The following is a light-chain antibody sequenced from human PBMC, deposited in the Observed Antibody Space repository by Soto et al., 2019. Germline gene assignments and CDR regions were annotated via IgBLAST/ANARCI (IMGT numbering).Light chain of an antibody. Sequence: EIVLTQSPGTLTLSPGERATLSCRASQSVYSNYLAWYQQKPGQAPRLLIYGASSRATGIPDRCIGSGSGRDFTLAISRLEPEDFGVYYCQQYGNSPPYTFGQGTKVDIK. CDR3: QQYGNSPPYT. V-gene: IGKV3-20*01. J-gene: IGKJ2*01. CDR1: QSVYSNY. CDR2: GAS.